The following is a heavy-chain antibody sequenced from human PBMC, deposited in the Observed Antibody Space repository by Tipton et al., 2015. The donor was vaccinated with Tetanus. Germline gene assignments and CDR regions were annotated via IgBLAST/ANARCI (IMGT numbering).Heavy chain of an antibody. CDR2: ISGSGTS. CDR3: ARHLYGYWFDP. CDR1: GASLRGGDYH. V-gene: IGHV4-61*03. Sequence: TLSLTCTVSGASLRGGDYHWSWIRQPPGKGLEWLAYISGSGTSNSNYYLKSRITMTHDTSQNVFSLRLTSVTAADTAVYYCARHLYGYWFDPWGQGTLVTVSS. J-gene: IGHJ5*02. D-gene: IGHD5-18*01.